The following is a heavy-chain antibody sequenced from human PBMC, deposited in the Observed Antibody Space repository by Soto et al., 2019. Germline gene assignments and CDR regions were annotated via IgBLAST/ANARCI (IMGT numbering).Heavy chain of an antibody. V-gene: IGHV3-48*04. Sequence: GGSLRLSCAASGFTFSSYSMNWVRQAPGKGLEWDSYISSSSSTIYYADSVKGRFTISRDNAKNSLYLQMNSLRAEDTAVYYCARVSGDRGDAFDIWGQGTMVTVSS. CDR2: ISSSSSTI. J-gene: IGHJ3*02. CDR3: ARVSGDRGDAFDI. D-gene: IGHD7-27*01. CDR1: GFTFSSYS.